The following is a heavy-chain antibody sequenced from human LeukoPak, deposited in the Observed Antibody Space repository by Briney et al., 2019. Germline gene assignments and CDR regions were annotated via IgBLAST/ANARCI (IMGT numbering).Heavy chain of an antibody. V-gene: IGHV3-48*03. CDR1: GXTFSVYE. Sequence: QPGGSLRLSCAASGXTFSVYEMNWVRQAPGKGLEWFSYITSGGGTIYYADSVKGRFTISRDNAKNSLYLQMNSLRADDTATYYCARGFNYAFDYWGQGTLVTVSS. CDR3: ARGFNYAFDY. D-gene: IGHD2-2*01. J-gene: IGHJ4*02. CDR2: ITSGGGTI.